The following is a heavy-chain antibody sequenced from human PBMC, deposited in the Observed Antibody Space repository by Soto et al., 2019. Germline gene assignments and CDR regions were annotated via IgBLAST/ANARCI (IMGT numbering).Heavy chain of an antibody. CDR3: AKDGAYDSSGNFDY. J-gene: IGHJ4*02. D-gene: IGHD3-22*01. CDR2: ISGSGGST. Sequence: GGSLRLSCAASGFTFSSYAMSWVRQAPGKGLEWVSAISGSGGSTYYADSVKGRFTISRDNSKNTLYLQMNSLRAEGTAVYYCAKDGAYDSSGNFDYWGQGTLVTVSS. CDR1: GFTFSSYA. V-gene: IGHV3-23*01.